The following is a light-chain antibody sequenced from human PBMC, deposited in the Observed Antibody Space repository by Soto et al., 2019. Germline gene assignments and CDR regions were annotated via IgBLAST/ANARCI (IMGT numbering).Light chain of an antibody. CDR2: AAS. V-gene: IGKV1-9*01. J-gene: IGKJ4*01. CDR1: QGISSY. CDR3: QQLNSYPLT. Sequence: QLTQSPSSLSASVGDRVTITCRASQGISSYLAWYHQKPGKAPKLLIYAASTLQSVVPSRFSGSGSGTAVTLTISSLQPEDFATYYCQQLNSYPLTFDGGNKVEIK.